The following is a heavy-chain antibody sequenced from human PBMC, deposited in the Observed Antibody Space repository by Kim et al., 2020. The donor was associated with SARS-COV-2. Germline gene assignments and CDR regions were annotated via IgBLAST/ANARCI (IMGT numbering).Heavy chain of an antibody. V-gene: IGHV4-59*01. CDR2: IYYSGST. CDR1: GGSISSYY. D-gene: IGHD1-26*01. Sequence: SETLSLTCTVSGGSISSYYWSWIRQPPGKGLEWIGYIYYSGSTNYNPSLKSRVTISVDTSKNQFSLKLSSVTAADTAVYYCARGAPYSGSYSPFDYWGQGTLVTVSS. CDR3: ARGAPYSGSYSPFDY. J-gene: IGHJ4*02.